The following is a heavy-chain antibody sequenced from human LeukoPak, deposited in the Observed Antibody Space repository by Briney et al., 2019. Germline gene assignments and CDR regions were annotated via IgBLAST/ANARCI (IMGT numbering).Heavy chain of an antibody. V-gene: IGHV3-48*01. J-gene: IGHJ5*02. CDR2: IDSDTPTI. CDR1: GFTFSTYS. CDR3: ARVNWNYVSWFDP. Sequence: SGGSLRLSCAASGFTFSTYSMNWVRQAPGKGLEWLSYIDSDTPTIYYADSVKGRFTISRDNAKNSLYLQMNSLRAEDTAVYYCARVNWNYVSWFDPWGQGTLVTVSS. D-gene: IGHD1-7*01.